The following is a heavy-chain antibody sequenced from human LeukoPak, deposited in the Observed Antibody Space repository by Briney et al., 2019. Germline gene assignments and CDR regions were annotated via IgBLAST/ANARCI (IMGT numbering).Heavy chain of an antibody. Sequence: GGSLRLSCAASGFTFSSYAMSWVRQAPGKGLEWVSSITSSSSYVYYADSLKGRFTISRDNAKNSLYLQMNSLRADDTAVYYCARSGSGSYFGPDYWGQGTLVTVSS. CDR3: ARSGSGSYFGPDY. J-gene: IGHJ4*02. V-gene: IGHV3-21*01. D-gene: IGHD3-10*01. CDR1: GFTFSSYA. CDR2: ITSSSSYV.